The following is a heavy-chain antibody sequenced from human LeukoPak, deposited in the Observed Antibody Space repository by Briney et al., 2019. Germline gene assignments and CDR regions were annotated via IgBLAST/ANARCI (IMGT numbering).Heavy chain of an antibody. V-gene: IGHV4-4*02. Sequence: SGTLSLTCAVSGASISSSYWWSWVRQPPGKGLEWIAYIYYTGGTNYNPSLKSRVTISVDTSKNQFSLKLSSVTAADTAVYYCARHAQSPYSGSFDYWGQGTLVTVSS. CDR2: IYYTGGT. CDR3: ARHAQSPYSGSFDY. CDR1: GASISSSYW. J-gene: IGHJ4*02. D-gene: IGHD1-26*01.